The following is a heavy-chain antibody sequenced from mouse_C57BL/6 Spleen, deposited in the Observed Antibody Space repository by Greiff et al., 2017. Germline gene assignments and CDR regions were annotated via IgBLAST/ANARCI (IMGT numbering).Heavy chain of an antibody. J-gene: IGHJ1*03. CDR2: IRSKSNNYAT. Sequence: EVQLVESGGGLVQPKGSLKLSCAASGFSFNTYAMNWVRQAPGKGLEWVARIRSKSNNYATYYADSVKDRFTISRDDSESMLYLQMNNLKTEDTAMYYCVRCDGYYGNWYFDVWGTGTTVTVSS. D-gene: IGHD2-3*01. V-gene: IGHV10-1*01. CDR3: VRCDGYYGNWYFDV. CDR1: GFSFNTYA.